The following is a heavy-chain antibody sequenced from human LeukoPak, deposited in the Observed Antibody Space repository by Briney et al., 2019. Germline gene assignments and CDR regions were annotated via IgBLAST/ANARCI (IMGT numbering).Heavy chain of an antibody. CDR3: ARCLGTSYYIYYFDY. D-gene: IGHD3-9*01. Sequence: PSETLSLTCTVSGGSISSYYWSWIRQPPGKGLEWIGYIYYSGNTNYNHSLKGRVTISVDTSKNQFSLKLSSVTAADTAVYYCARCLGTSYYIYYFDYWGQGTLVTVSS. J-gene: IGHJ4*02. V-gene: IGHV4-59*01. CDR1: GGSISSYY. CDR2: IYYSGNT.